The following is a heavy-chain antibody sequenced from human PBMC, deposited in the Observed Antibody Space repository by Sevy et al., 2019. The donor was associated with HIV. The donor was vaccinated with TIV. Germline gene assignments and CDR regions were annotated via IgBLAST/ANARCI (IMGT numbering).Heavy chain of an antibody. V-gene: IGHV3-7*01. D-gene: IGHD1-7*01. J-gene: IGHJ4*02. CDR1: GFTFSKYW. CDR3: ARDDGNYYFHY. Sequence: GGSLRLSCAASGFTFSKYWMGWVRQAPGKGLEWVANIKQYAGQKYYVDSVKGRFTISRDNAKNSLYLQMNSLRAEDTAVYFCARDDGNYYFHYWGKGTLVTVSS. CDR2: IKQYAGQK.